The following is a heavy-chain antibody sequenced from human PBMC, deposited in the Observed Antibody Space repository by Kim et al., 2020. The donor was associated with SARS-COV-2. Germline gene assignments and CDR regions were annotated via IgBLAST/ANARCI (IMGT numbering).Heavy chain of an antibody. J-gene: IGHJ3*02. CDR3: ASLCGGDCYPQDDAFDI. CDR1: GGSFSGYY. Sequence: SETLSLTCAVYGGSFSGYYWSWIRQPPGKGLEWIGEINHSGSTNYNPSLKSRVTISVDTSKNQFSLKLSSVTAADTAVYYCASLCGGDCYPQDDAFDIWGQGTMVTVSS. V-gene: IGHV4-34*01. D-gene: IGHD2-21*02. CDR2: INHSGST.